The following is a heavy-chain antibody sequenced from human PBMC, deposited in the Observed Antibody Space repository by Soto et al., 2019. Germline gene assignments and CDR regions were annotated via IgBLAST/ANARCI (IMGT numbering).Heavy chain of an antibody. V-gene: IGHV3-23*01. D-gene: IGHD3-3*01. J-gene: IGHJ3*02. Sequence: PGGSLRLSCAASGFTFSSYAMSWVRQAPGKGLEWVSAISGSGGSTYYADSVKGRFTISRDNSKNTLYLQMNSLRAEDTAVYYCPKATLRITIFGPKVDAFDIWGQGTTVTVSS. CDR3: PKATLRITIFGPKVDAFDI. CDR1: GFTFSSYA. CDR2: ISGSGGST.